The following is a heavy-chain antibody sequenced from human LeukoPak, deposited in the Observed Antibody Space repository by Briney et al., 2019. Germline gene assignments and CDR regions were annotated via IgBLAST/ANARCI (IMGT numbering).Heavy chain of an antibody. Sequence: TGGSLRLSCAASGFIVSSNYMNWVRQAPGKGLEWVSVIYSGGSTYYADSVKGRFTISRDNSKNTLFLQMNSLRAEDTAEYYCARGDDYGGAWYYFDYWGRGTLVTVSS. CDR2: IYSGGST. CDR3: ARGDDYGGAWYYFDY. J-gene: IGHJ4*02. V-gene: IGHV3-53*01. CDR1: GFIVSSNY. D-gene: IGHD4-23*01.